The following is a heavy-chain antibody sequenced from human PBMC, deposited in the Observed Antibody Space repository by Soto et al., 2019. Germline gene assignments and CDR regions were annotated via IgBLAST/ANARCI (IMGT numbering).Heavy chain of an antibody. CDR2: IIPIFGTA. V-gene: IGHV1-69*13. CDR3: ATNYPSYCISTSCLRMDV. Sequence: GASVKVSCKASGGTFSSYAISWVRQAPGQGLEWMGGIIPIFGTANYAQKFQGRVTITADESTSTAYMELSSLRSEDTAVYYCATNYPSYCISTSCLRMDVRGQGTTVTVSS. CDR1: GGTFSSYA. J-gene: IGHJ6*02. D-gene: IGHD2-2*01.